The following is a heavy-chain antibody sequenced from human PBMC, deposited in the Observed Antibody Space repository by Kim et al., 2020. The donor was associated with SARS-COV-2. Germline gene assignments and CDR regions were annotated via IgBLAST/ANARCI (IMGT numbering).Heavy chain of an antibody. V-gene: IGHV4-4*02. CDR3: ARDLRGGDIDY. D-gene: IGHD3-10*01. Sequence: TNYNPSLKSRVTISVDKSKNQFSLKLSSVTAADTAVYYCARDLRGGDIDYWGQGTLVTVSS. J-gene: IGHJ4*02. CDR2: T.